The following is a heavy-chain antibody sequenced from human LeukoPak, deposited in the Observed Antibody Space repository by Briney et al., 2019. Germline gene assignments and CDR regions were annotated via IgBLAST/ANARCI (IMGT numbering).Heavy chain of an antibody. J-gene: IGHJ4*02. D-gene: IGHD4-17*01. CDR1: GFTFSSYS. CDR2: ISSSSSYI. Sequence: GGSLRLSCAASGFTFSSYSMNWVRQAPGKGLEWVSSISSSSSYIYYADSVKGRFTISRDNAKNSLYLQMNSLRAEDTAVYYCARAPNDYGDLGDYWGQGTLVTVSS. CDR3: ARAPNDYGDLGDY. V-gene: IGHV3-21*01.